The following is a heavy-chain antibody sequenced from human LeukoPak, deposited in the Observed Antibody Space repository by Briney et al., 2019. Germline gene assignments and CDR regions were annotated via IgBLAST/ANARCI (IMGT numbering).Heavy chain of an antibody. Sequence: PGGSLRLSCAASGFTFSSYAMTWVRQAPGKGLEWVSSISGSGGNTYYADSVKGRFTISRDNAKNSLYLQMNSLRAEDTAVYYCARDLRVYGMDVWGQGTTVTVSS. J-gene: IGHJ6*02. CDR1: GFTFSSYA. V-gene: IGHV3-23*01. D-gene: IGHD3-10*01. CDR2: ISGSGGNT. CDR3: ARDLRVYGMDV.